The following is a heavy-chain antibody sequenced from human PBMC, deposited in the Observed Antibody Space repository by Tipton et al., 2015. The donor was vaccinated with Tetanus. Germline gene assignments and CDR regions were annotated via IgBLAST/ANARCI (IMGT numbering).Heavy chain of an antibody. CDR3: ARGLRARRLRHCSGGSCYVAFDI. CDR1: GGSISSSSYY. CDR2: IYYSGST. D-gene: IGHD2-15*01. Sequence: GLVKPSETLSLTCTVSGGSISSSSYYWGWIRQPPGKGLEWIGSIYYSGSTYYNPSLKSRVTISVDTSKNQFSLKLSSVTAADTAVYYCARGLRARRLRHCSGGSCYVAFDIWGQGTMVTVSS. V-gene: IGHV4-39*01. J-gene: IGHJ3*02.